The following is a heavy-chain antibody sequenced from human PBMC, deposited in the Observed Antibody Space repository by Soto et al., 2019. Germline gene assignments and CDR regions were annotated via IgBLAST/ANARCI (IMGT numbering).Heavy chain of an antibody. CDR2: ISQSSSHK. CDR3: ARGRGSCNSVSCHPGNFDY. CDR1: GVSFSGHT. Sequence: VGSLRLSCTDSGVSFSGHTMNWVRQAPGRGLEWVSSISQSSSHKYYADSVKGRSTISRDNAKNSLFLEMNTLTVDDTAVYYCARGRGSCNSVSCHPGNFDYWGQGSLVTVSS. D-gene: IGHD1-26*01. V-gene: IGHV3-21*01. J-gene: IGHJ4*02.